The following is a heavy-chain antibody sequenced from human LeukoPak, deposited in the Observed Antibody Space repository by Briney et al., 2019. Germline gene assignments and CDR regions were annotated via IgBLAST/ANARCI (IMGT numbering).Heavy chain of an antibody. D-gene: IGHD1-26*01. CDR2: IYHSGST. CDR1: GGSISSGGYY. J-gene: IGHJ3*02. CDR3: ARSEVGATGTMGAFDI. Sequence: SQTLSLTCTVSGGSISSGGYYWSWIRQPPGKGLEWIGYIYHSGSTYYNPSLKSRVTISVDRSKNQFSLKLSSVTAADTAVYYCARSEVGATGTMGAFDIWGQGTMVTVSS. V-gene: IGHV4-30-2*02.